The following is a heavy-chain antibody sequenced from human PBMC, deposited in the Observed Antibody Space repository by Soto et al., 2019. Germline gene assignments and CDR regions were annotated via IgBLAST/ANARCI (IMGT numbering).Heavy chain of an antibody. CDR1: GGSISSSSYY. Sequence: SETLSLTCTVSGGSISSSSYYWGWIRQPPGKGLEWIGSIYYSGSTYYNPSLKSRVTISVDTSKNQFSLKLSSVTAADTAVYYCAVGYGSVSYYANYYYYGMDVWGQGTTVTVSS. J-gene: IGHJ6*02. CDR2: IYYSGST. CDR3: AVGYGSVSYYANYYYYGMDV. D-gene: IGHD3-10*01. V-gene: IGHV4-39*01.